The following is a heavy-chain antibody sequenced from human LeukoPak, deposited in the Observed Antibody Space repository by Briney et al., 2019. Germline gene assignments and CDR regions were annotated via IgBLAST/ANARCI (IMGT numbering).Heavy chain of an antibody. D-gene: IGHD3-22*01. V-gene: IGHV4-39*07. Sequence: PSETLSLTCTVSGGSISSYSYYWGWIRQPPGKGLEWIGSIYYSGSTYYNPSLKSRVTISVDTSKNQFSLKLSSVTAADTAVYYCARALRGRMIVVVITRAFDYWGQGTLVTVSS. CDR2: IYYSGST. J-gene: IGHJ4*02. CDR3: ARALRGRMIVVVITRAFDY. CDR1: GGSISSYSYY.